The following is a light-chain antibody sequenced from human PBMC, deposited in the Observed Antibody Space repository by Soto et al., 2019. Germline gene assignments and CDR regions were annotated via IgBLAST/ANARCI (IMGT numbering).Light chain of an antibody. Sequence: DIQMTQSPSSLFASVGDRVTITCRASQSISSYLNWYQQKPGKAPKLLIYAASSLQSGVPSRFSGSGSGTDFTLTISSLQPEDFATYYCQQSYSTPRTFGQGTKVDLK. CDR2: AAS. J-gene: IGKJ1*01. V-gene: IGKV1-39*01. CDR3: QQSYSTPRT. CDR1: QSISSY.